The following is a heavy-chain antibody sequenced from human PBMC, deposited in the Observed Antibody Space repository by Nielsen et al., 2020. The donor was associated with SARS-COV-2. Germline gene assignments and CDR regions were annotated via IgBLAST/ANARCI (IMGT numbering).Heavy chain of an antibody. J-gene: IGHJ6*02. D-gene: IGHD2-2*01. V-gene: IGHV1-18*04. CDR2: ISAYNGNT. CDR1: GYTFTGYY. Sequence: ASVKVSCKASGYTFTGYYMHWVRQAPGQGLEWMGWISAYNGNTNYAQKLQGRVTMTTDTSTSTAYMELRSLRSDDTAVYYCARGDVVVPAAPDYYGMDVWGQGTTVTVSS. CDR3: ARGDVVVPAAPDYYGMDV.